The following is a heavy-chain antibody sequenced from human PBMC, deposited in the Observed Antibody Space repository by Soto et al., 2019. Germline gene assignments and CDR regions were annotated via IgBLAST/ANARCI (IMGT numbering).Heavy chain of an antibody. Sequence: SETLSLTCTVSGGSIRSYYWSWIRQTPGKGLEWIGYIYDSGSTNYNPSIKSRVTISVATSKNQVSLKLSSVAAADTAVYYCARHRYSSTLYDLPLFYDYWGKGILVTVSS. CDR2: IYDSGST. V-gene: IGHV4-59*08. D-gene: IGHD6-13*01. J-gene: IGHJ4*02. CDR1: GGSIRSYY. CDR3: ARHRYSSTLYDLPLFYDY.